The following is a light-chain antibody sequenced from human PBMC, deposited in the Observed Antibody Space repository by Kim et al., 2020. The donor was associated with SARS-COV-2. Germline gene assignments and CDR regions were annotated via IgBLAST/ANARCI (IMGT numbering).Light chain of an antibody. CDR2: GKN. CDR1: RLRSYY. J-gene: IGLJ7*01. V-gene: IGLV3-19*01. Sequence: ALGQTVRITCRGDRLRSYYASWYQQKPGQAPVLFIYGKNNRPSGIPDRFSGSSSGNTASLTITGAQAEDEADYYCNSRDSSGNHAVFGGGTQLTVL. CDR3: NSRDSSGNHAV.